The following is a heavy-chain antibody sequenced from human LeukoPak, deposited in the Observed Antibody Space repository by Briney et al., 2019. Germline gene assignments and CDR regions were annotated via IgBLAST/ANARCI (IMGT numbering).Heavy chain of an antibody. CDR1: GFTFSSYA. D-gene: IGHD6-19*01. Sequence: GRSLRLSCAASGFTFSSYAMHWVRQAPGKGLEWVAVISYDGSNKYYADSVKGRFTISRDNSKNTLYLQMNSLRAEDTAVYYCARVRGSGWSGWLGAFDIWGQGTMVTVSS. CDR3: ARVRGSGWSGWLGAFDI. V-gene: IGHV3-30-3*01. CDR2: ISYDGSNK. J-gene: IGHJ3*02.